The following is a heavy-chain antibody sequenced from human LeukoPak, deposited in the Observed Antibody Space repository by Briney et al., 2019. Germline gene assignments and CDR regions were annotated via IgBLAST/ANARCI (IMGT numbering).Heavy chain of an antibody. Sequence: ASVKVSCKASGYTFTSYDINWVRQATGQGLEWMGWMNPNSGNTGYAQKFQGRVTITRNTSISTAYMELSSLRSEDTAVYYCARGWSIFGVENDYWGQGTLVTVSS. CDR1: GYTFTSYD. V-gene: IGHV1-8*03. J-gene: IGHJ4*02. CDR3: ARGWSIFGVENDY. D-gene: IGHD3-3*02. CDR2: MNPNSGNT.